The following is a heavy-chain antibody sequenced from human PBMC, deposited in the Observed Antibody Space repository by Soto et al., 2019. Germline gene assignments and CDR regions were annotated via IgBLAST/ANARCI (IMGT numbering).Heavy chain of an antibody. V-gene: IGHV7-4-1*01. J-gene: IGHJ4*02. D-gene: IGHD4-17*01. CDR1: GYTFTSYA. CDR2: INTTTANP. CDR3: ARVVGGDSGDYVDY. Sequence: QVPLVQSGSELKKPGASVKVSCKTSGYTFTSYAMNWVRQAPGQGLEWMGWINTTTANPTFAQGFTGRFVFSLDTSVRTSYPQIYSLKAEDTAVYYCARVVGGDSGDYVDYWGQGTLVTVSS.